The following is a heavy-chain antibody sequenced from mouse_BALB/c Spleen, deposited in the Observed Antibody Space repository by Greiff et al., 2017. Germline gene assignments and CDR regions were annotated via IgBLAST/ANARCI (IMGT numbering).Heavy chain of an antibody. D-gene: IGHD4-1*02. J-gene: IGHJ3*01. CDR1: GFSLTSYG. V-gene: IGHV2-9*02. Sequence: QVQLKQSGPGLVAPSQSLSITCTVSGFSLTSYGVHWVRQPQGKGLEWLGVIWAVGSTNYNSALMSRLSISKDNSKSQVFLKMNSLQTDDTAMYYCARDATGFWGQGTLVTVSA. CDR3: ARDATGF. CDR2: IWAVGST.